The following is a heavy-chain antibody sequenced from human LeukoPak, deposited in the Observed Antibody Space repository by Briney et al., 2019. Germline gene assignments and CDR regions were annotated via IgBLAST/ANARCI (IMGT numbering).Heavy chain of an antibody. CDR1: GGSISSGDYY. J-gene: IGHJ4*02. Sequence: SETLSLTCTVSGGSISSGDYYWSWIRQPPGKGLEWIGYIYYSGSTYYNPSLKSRVTISVDTSKNQFSLKLSSVTAADTAVYYCARYYDSSGYWSTPHFDYWGQGTLVTVSS. CDR2: IYYSGST. D-gene: IGHD3-22*01. V-gene: IGHV4-30-4*02. CDR3: ARYYDSSGYWSTPHFDY.